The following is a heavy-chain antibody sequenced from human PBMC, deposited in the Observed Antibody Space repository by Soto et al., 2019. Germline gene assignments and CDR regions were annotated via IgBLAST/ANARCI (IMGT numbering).Heavy chain of an antibody. D-gene: IGHD2-21*02. J-gene: IGHJ2*01. V-gene: IGHV3-48*01. Sequence: QPGGSLRLSCAASGFILSSFGMNWVRQAPGKGLEWVSYISSSSNTIYYADSVKGRFTISRDNSKSTLSLQMNSLRAEDTAVYYCARVGVGDPEWYFDLWGPGTLV. CDR3: ARVGVGDPEWYFDL. CDR2: ISSSSNTI. CDR1: GFILSSFG.